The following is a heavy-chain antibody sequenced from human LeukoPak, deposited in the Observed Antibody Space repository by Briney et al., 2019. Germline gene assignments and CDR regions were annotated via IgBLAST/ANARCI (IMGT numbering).Heavy chain of an antibody. V-gene: IGHV4-39*01. D-gene: IGHD1-26*01. J-gene: IGHJ3*01. CDR2: IYYSGNT. CDR1: GGSISSSNYY. CDR3: AHFKGGSFDF. Sequence: MASETLSLTCTVPGGSISSSNYYWGWIRQPPGKGLEWIGSIYYSGNTYYNPSLESRVTISVDTSKNQFSLKLTSVTAADTAVYYCAHFKGGSFDFWGQGTMVTVSS.